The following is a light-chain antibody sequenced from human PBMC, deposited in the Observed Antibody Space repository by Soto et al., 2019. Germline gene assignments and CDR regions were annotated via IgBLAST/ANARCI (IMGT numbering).Light chain of an antibody. CDR2: GAS. J-gene: IGKJ2*01. CDR3: QQYGSSPLYT. CDR1: QSVSSSY. V-gene: IGKV3-20*01. Sequence: EIVLTQSPGTLSLSPGERATLSCRASQSVSSSYLAWYQQKPGQAPRLLIYGASSMSTGFPDRFSGSGSGTDFTLTISRLEPEDFAVYYCQQYGSSPLYTFGQGTKLEIK.